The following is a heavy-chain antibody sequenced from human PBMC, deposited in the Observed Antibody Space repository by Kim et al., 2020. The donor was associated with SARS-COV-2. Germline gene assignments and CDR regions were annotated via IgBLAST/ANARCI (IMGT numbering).Heavy chain of an antibody. V-gene: IGHV3-48*03. Sequence: GGSLRLSCAASGFTFSSYEMNWVRQAPGKGLEWVSYISSSGSTIYYADSVKGRFTISRDNAKNSLYLQMNSLRAEDTAVYYCALLGGFGNYYYMDVWGKGTTVTVSS. CDR2: ISSSGSTI. CDR1: GFTFSSYE. D-gene: IGHD3-10*01. J-gene: IGHJ6*03. CDR3: ALLGGFGNYYYMDV.